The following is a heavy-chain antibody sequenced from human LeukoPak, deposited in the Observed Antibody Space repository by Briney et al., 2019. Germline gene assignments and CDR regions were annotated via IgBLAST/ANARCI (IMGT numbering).Heavy chain of an antibody. CDR1: GGSISGYY. CDR2: ISSSGST. D-gene: IGHD6-13*01. V-gene: IGHV4-59*08. Sequence: SETLSLTCVVSGGSISGYYWSWIRQSPGKGLEWVGYISSSGSTNYNPSLKSRVTASVDTSKNQFSLKLSSVTAADTAVYYCARGIADPYSFDSWGRGILVTVSS. J-gene: IGHJ4*02. CDR3: ARGIADPYSFDS.